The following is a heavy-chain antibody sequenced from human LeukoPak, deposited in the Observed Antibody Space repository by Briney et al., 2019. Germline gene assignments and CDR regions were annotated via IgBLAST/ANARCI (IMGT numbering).Heavy chain of an antibody. CDR1: GFTFSSYE. CDR2: ISSSGSTT. J-gene: IGHJ4*02. V-gene: IGHV3-48*03. D-gene: IGHD5-24*01. Sequence: PGGSLRLSCAASGFTFSSYEMNWVRQAPGKGLEWVSYISSSGSTTYYADSVKGRFTISRDNAKNSLYLQMNSLRAEDTAVYYCARAPKILSQWLQFVVYFDYWGQGTLVTVSS. CDR3: ARAPKILSQWLQFVVYFDY.